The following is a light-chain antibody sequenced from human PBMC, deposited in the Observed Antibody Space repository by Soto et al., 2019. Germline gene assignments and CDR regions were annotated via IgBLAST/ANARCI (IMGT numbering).Light chain of an antibody. CDR1: QGVRNW. J-gene: IGKJ2*01. V-gene: IGKV1-12*01. CDR3: QQAYSFPYT. CDR2: AAS. Sequence: DIQMTQSPSSVSASVGDRVTITCRASQGVRNWLAWYQQKPGEAPKLLIYAASTLRRGVPSRFRGSGSGTDFTFTITSLQPEDFATYYCQQAYSFPYTFAQGTKLEIK.